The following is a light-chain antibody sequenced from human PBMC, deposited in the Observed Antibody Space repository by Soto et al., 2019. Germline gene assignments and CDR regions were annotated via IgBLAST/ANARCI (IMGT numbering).Light chain of an antibody. CDR1: SGHPSHI. J-gene: IGLJ2*01. CDR3: ETWDSNIGI. CDR2: LEGSGHY. V-gene: IGLV4-60*03. Sequence: QPVLTQSSSASASLGSSVKLTCSLDSGHPSHIIAWHQQQPGKAPRYLMKLEGSGHYNNGSGVPDRFAGSSSGADRYLTISNLQAEDEADYYCETWDSNIGIFGEGTQLTVL.